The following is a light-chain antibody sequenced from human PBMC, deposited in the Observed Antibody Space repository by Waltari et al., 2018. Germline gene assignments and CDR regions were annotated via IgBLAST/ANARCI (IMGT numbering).Light chain of an antibody. CDR2: AAS. Sequence: DIQMTQSPSSLSASVGDRVTITCRASQSISSYLNWYQQKPGKAPTLLIYAASSLQSGVPSRFSGSGSGTDFTLTISSLQPEDFATYYCQQSYSTPPLTFGGGTKVEIK. V-gene: IGKV1-39*01. J-gene: IGKJ4*01. CDR1: QSISSY. CDR3: QQSYSTPPLT.